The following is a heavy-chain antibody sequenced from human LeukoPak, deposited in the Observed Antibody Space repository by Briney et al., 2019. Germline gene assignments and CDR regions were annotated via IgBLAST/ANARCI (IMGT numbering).Heavy chain of an antibody. V-gene: IGHV3-30*04. CDR1: GFTFNIYP. D-gene: IGHD6-19*01. J-gene: IGHJ4*02. CDR2: TLYDGSST. Sequence: PGGSLRLSCAASGFTFNIYPMHWVRQAPGEGPEWVAVTLYDGSSTDYADSVKGRFTISRDNSKNTLYLQMNSLRAEDTAVYYCAKDRGSSGWYPIDYWGQGTLVTVSS. CDR3: AKDRGSSGWYPIDY.